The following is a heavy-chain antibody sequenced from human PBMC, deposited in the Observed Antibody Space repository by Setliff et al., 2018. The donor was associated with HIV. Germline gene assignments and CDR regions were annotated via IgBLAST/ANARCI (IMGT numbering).Heavy chain of an antibody. V-gene: IGHV1-69*13. Sequence: SVKVSCKASGDTFNSRAISWVRQAPGQGLEWMGGSIPIFGTPNYAQKFKGRLTITADESTSTVYMELSSLRSEDTAVYYCARDSRDIVVVIAPEPEPYYYYGMDVWGEGTTVTVSS. CDR1: GDTFNSRA. D-gene: IGHD2-15*01. CDR3: ARDSRDIVVVIAPEPEPYYYYGMDV. J-gene: IGHJ6*04. CDR2: SIPIFGTP.